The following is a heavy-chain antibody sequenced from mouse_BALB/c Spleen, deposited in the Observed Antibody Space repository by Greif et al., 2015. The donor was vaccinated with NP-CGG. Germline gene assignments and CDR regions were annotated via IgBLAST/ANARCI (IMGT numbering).Heavy chain of an antibody. J-gene: IGHJ4*01. CDR1: GFTFSSYT. CDR2: ISSGGSYT. CDR3: TRDPYAGTYYAMDY. D-gene: IGHD4-1*01. Sequence: EVQLVESGGGLVKPGGSLKLSCAASGFTFSSYTMSWVRQTPEKRLEWVATISSGGSYTYYPDSVKGRFTISRDNAKNTLYLQMSSLKSEDTAMYYCTRDPYAGTYYAMDYWGQGTSVTVSS. V-gene: IGHV5-6-4*01.